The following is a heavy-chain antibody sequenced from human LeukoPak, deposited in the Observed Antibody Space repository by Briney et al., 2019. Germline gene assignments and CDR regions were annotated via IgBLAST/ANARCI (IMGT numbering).Heavy chain of an antibody. Sequence: SVKVSCKASGYTFTGYYMHWVRQAPGQGLEWMGWINPNSGGTNYAQKFQGRVTMTRDTSISTAYMELSSLRSDDTAVYYCARDGIAVTKNGFDYWGQGTLVTVSS. CDR2: INPNSGGT. D-gene: IGHD6-13*01. J-gene: IGHJ4*02. V-gene: IGHV1-2*02. CDR1: GYTFTGYY. CDR3: ARDGIAVTKNGFDY.